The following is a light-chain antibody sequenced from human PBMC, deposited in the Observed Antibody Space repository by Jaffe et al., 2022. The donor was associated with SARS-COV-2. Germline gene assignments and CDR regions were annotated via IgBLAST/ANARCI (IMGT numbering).Light chain of an antibody. J-gene: IGKJ4*01. CDR3: QQYGSSPT. Sequence: EIVLTQSPGTLSLSPGERAILSCRASQTLNSNYLAWYQQKPGQAPRLLIYGSSSRAPGIPDRFSGSGSATDFTLTISRLEPEDFAVYYCQQYGSSPTFGGGTKVEIK. CDR2: GSS. V-gene: IGKV3-20*01. CDR1: QTLNSNY.